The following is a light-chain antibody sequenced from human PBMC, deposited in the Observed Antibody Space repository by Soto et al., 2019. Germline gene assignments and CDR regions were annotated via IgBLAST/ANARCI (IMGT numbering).Light chain of an antibody. J-gene: IGKJ5*01. V-gene: IGKV1D-16*01. CDR2: ATS. Sequence: DIQMTQSPSSLSASVGDRVTITCRVSQSISTWLAWYQQKPGKAPKSLIYATSNLQSGVPSRFSGSGFGTEFTLTISSLQPEDFATYYCQQYNTYPITFGQGTRLEN. CDR3: QQYNTYPIT. CDR1: QSISTW.